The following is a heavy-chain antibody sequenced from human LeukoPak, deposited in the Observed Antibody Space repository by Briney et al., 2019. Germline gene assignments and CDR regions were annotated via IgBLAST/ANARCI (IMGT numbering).Heavy chain of an antibody. J-gene: IGHJ6*02. CDR2: IYSGGAT. CDR3: ARAQQTDFGVGAMDV. V-gene: IGHV3-66*01. Sequence: GGSLRLSCTASEFNVSNSFIHWVRQAPGKGLEWVSVIYSGGATYFTDSVKGRFSISRDIFKNTVYLQMNSLRVDDTAVFYCARAQQTDFGVGAMDVWCQRTTVTVSS. CDR1: EFNVSNSF. D-gene: IGHD4-17*01.